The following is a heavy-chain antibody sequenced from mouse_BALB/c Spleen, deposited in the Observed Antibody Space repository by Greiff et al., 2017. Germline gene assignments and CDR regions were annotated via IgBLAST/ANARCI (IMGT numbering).Heavy chain of an antibody. V-gene: IGHV1-9*01. J-gene: IGHJ2*01. CDR2: ILPGSGRT. Sequence: VKLVESGAELMKPGASVKISCKATGYTFNSYWIEWVKQRPGHGLEWIGEILPGSGRTNYNEKFKGKATFTADTSSNTVYMQLSSLTSEDSAVYYCARGYGNTYVDYWGQGTTLTVSS. CDR1: GYTFNSYW. CDR3: ARGYGNTYVDY. D-gene: IGHD1-1*01.